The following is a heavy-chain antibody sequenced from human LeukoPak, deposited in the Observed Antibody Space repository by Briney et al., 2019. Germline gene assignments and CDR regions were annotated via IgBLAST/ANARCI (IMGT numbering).Heavy chain of an antibody. V-gene: IGHV3-74*01. D-gene: IGHD4-17*01. Sequence: GGSLGLSYAASGFTFSSYWMHWVRQAPGKGLVWVSRINSDGSSTSYADSVKGRFTISRDNAKNTLYLQMNSLRAEDTAVYYCARDPDYGDYFDYWGQGTLVTVSS. J-gene: IGHJ4*02. CDR3: ARDPDYGDYFDY. CDR2: INSDGSST. CDR1: GFTFSSYW.